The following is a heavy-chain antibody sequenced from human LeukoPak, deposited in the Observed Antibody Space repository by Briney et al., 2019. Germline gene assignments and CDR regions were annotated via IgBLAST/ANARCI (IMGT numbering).Heavy chain of an antibody. CDR1: GYTFTGYY. V-gene: IGHV1-2*02. CDR3: ATPVITMVRGVTGVDY. CDR2: INPNSGGT. Sequence: GASVKVSCKASGYTFTGYYMHWVRQAPGQGLEWMGWINPNSGGTNYAQKFQGRVTMTRDTSISTAYMELSRLRSDDTAVYYCATPVITMVRGVTGVDYWGQGTLVTVSS. J-gene: IGHJ4*02. D-gene: IGHD3-10*01.